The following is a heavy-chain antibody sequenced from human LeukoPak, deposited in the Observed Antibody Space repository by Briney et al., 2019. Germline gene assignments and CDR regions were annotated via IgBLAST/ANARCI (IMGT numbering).Heavy chain of an antibody. CDR1: GCTFTSYY. Sequence: ASVKVSCKASGCTFTSYYMHWVRQAPGQGLEWMGIINPSGGSTSYAQKFQGRVTMTRDTSTSTVYMELSSLRSEDTAVYYCARDPRSNNHYYHVNWFDPWGQGTLVTVSS. V-gene: IGHV1-46*01. J-gene: IGHJ5*02. CDR2: INPSGGST. D-gene: IGHD1-14*01. CDR3: ARDPRSNNHYYHVNWFDP.